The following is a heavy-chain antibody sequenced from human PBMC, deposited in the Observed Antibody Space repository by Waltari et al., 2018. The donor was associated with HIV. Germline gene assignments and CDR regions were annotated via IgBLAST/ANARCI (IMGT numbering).Heavy chain of an antibody. V-gene: IGHV3-30*18. D-gene: IGHD3-10*01. CDR1: GPSFGSNG. Sequence: QEQLVESGGGVVQPGDVLRLSCAASGPSFGSNGMHWVRQAPGKGLEVVAAISYDGIKKYYGDSLRGRFIISRDNSKKTLYLQMNTLRPEDTAIYFCAKDSSQVHWFGESLALWGQGTLVIVSS. J-gene: IGHJ4*02. CDR3: AKDSSQVHWFGESLAL. CDR2: ISYDGIKK.